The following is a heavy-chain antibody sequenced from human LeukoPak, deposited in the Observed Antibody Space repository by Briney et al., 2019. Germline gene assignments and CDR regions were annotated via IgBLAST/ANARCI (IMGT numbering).Heavy chain of an antibody. D-gene: IGHD6-19*01. Sequence: SETLSLTCTVSGGSISSYYWSWIRQPPGKGLEWIGYIYYSGSTNYNPSLKSRVTISVDTSKNQFSLKLSSVTAADMAVYYCARDSSGWYYFDYWGQGTLVTVSS. J-gene: IGHJ4*02. V-gene: IGHV4-59*01. CDR2: IYYSGST. CDR3: ARDSSGWYYFDY. CDR1: GGSISSYY.